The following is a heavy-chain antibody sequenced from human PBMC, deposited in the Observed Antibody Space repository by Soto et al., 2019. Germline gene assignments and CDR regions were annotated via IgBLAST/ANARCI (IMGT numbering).Heavy chain of an antibody. CDR1: GFTFTNYP. V-gene: IGHV3-23*01. Sequence: LRLSCAASGFTFTNYPMSWVRQAPGKGLEWVSAISGGSATTDYADSVKGRFTISRDYSENTLYLQMNSLRAEDTAVYYCAKVNWDDNNASWGQGTLVTVSS. CDR3: AKVNWDDNNAS. CDR2: ISGGSATT. J-gene: IGHJ5*02. D-gene: IGHD1-20*01.